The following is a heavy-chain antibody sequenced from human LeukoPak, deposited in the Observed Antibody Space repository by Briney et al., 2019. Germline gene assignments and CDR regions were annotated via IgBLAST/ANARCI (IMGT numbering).Heavy chain of an antibody. CDR3: ARGLEGTYYYDSSGSIFDY. D-gene: IGHD3-22*01. CDR1: GFTFSSYA. Sequence: GRSLRLSCAASGFTFSSYAMHWVRQAPGKGLEWVAVISYDGSNKYHADTVKGRFTISRDNSKNTLYLQMNSLRAEDTAVYYCARGLEGTYYYDSSGSIFDYWGQGTLVTVSS. CDR2: ISYDGSNK. J-gene: IGHJ4*02. V-gene: IGHV3-30*04.